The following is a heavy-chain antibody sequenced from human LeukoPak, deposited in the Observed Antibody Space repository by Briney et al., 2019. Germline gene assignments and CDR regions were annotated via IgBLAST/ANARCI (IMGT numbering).Heavy chain of an antibody. V-gene: IGHV3-23*01. D-gene: IGHD1-26*01. J-gene: IGHJ4*02. CDR1: GFTFSSYA. CDR2: ISGSGGST. Sequence: GGSLRLSCAASGFTFSSYAMSWVRQAPGKGLEWVSAISGSGGSTYYADSVKGRFTISRDNSKNTLYLQMNSLRAEDTAVYYCAKDLAEFKWVFTPPAGWGQGTLVTVSS. CDR3: AKDLAEFKWVFTPPAG.